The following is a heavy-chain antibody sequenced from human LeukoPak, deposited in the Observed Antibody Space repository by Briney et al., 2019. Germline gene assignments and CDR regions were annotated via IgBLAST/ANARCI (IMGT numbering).Heavy chain of an antibody. CDR1: GFTVSSNY. CDR2: IHSSGST. V-gene: IGHV3-53*01. CDR3: ATLYGSGSYCYYGMDV. Sequence: PGGSLRLSCAASGFTVSSNYMSWVRQAPGKGLEWVSLIHSSGSTYYADSVKGRFTISRDNSKNTLYLQMNSLRAEDTAVYYCATLYGSGSYCYYGMDVWGQGTTVTVSS. J-gene: IGHJ6*02. D-gene: IGHD3-10*01.